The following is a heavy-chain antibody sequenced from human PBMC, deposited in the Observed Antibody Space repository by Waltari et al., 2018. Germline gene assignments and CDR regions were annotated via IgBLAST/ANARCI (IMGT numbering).Heavy chain of an antibody. CDR2: INPSGGST. V-gene: IGHV1-46*01. Sequence: QVQLVQSGAEVKKPGASVKVSCKASGYTFTSYYMHWVRQAPGQGLEWMGIINPSGGSTSYAQKFQGRVTMTRDTSTSTVYMELSSLRSEDTAVYYCARDRGCSSTSCRRMDAFDIWGQGTMVTVSS. CDR1: GYTFTSYY. J-gene: IGHJ3*02. CDR3: ARDRGCSSTSCRRMDAFDI. D-gene: IGHD2-2*01.